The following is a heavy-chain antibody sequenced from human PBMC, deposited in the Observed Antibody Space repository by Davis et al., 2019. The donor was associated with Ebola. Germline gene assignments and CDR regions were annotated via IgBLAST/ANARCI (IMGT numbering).Heavy chain of an antibody. D-gene: IGHD6-6*01. J-gene: IGHJ6*02. Sequence: KVSCKGSGYSFTSYWIGWVRQMPGKGLEWMGIIYPGDSDTRYSPSFQGQVTISADKSISTAYLQWSSLKASDTAMYYCARYRSSSSPLYYYYYGMDVWGQGTTVTVSS. CDR1: GYSFTSYW. V-gene: IGHV5-51*01. CDR3: ARYRSSSSPLYYYYYGMDV. CDR2: IYPGDSDT.